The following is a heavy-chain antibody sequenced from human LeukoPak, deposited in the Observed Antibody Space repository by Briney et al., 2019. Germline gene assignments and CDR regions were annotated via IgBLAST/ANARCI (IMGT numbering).Heavy chain of an antibody. Sequence: SETLSLTCTVSGGSISSSSYYWGWIRQPPGKGLEWIGSIYYSGSTYYNPSLKSRVTISVDTSKNQFSLKLSSVTAADTAVYYCAAGPAATLGFDYWGQGTLVTVSS. CDR1: GGSISSSSYY. CDR3: AAGPAATLGFDY. CDR2: IYYSGST. V-gene: IGHV4-39*01. J-gene: IGHJ4*02. D-gene: IGHD2-2*01.